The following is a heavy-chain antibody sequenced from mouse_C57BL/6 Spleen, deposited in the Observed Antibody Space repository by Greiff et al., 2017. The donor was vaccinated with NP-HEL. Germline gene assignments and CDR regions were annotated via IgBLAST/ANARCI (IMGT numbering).Heavy chain of an antibody. V-gene: IGHV1-19*01. J-gene: IGHJ2*01. D-gene: IGHD1-1*01. CDR1: GYTFTDYY. CDR3: ARRDGTDYFDY. CDR2: INPYNGGT. Sequence: VQLQQSGPVLVKPGASVKMSCKASGYTFTDYYMNWVKQSHGKSLEWIGVINPYNGGTSYNQKFKGKATLTVDKSSSTAYMELNSLTSEDSAVYYCARRDGTDYFDYWGQGTTLTVSS.